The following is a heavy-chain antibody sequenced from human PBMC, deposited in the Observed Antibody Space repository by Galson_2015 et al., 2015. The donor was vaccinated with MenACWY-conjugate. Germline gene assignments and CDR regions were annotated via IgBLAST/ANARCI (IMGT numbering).Heavy chain of an antibody. CDR2: IIPILGIA. Sequence: SVKVSCKASGGTFSSYAISWVRQAPGQGLEWMGRIIPILGIANYAQKFQGRVTITADKSTSTACMELSSLRSEDTAVYYCAREYSGSYYYYGMDVWGQGTTVTVSS. V-gene: IGHV1-69*04. D-gene: IGHD1-26*01. CDR3: AREYSGSYYYYGMDV. CDR1: GGTFSSYA. J-gene: IGHJ6*02.